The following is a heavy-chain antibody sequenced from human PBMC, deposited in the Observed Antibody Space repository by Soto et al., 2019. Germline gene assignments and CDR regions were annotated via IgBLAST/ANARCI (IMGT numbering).Heavy chain of an antibody. D-gene: IGHD3-10*01. CDR1: GGTFSSYA. CDR3: ASVFTMVRGGLYYGMDV. V-gene: IGHV1-69*01. CDR2: IIPIFGTA. Sequence: QLQLVQSGAEVKKPGSSVKVSCKASGGTFSSYAISWVRQAPGQGLEWLGGIIPIFGTANYAQKFQGRVTITADESTSTAYMELSSLRSEDTAVYYCASVFTMVRGGLYYGMDVWGQGTTVTVSS. J-gene: IGHJ6*02.